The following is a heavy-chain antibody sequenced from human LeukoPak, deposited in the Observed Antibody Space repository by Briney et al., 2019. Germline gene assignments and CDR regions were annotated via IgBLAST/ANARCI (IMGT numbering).Heavy chain of an antibody. J-gene: IGHJ3*02. V-gene: IGHV1-18*04. CDR1: GYTFTNYG. CDR2: ISAYNGNT. CDR3: AREEGGLVWFGESKNDI. Sequence: ASLKISCKASGYTFTNYGITWGRHAPGQGLEGTGGISAYNGNTKYAQNLQDRVTMTTDTSTNTPYMELRSLRSDDTAVYYCAREEGGLVWFGESKNDIWGQGTMVTVSS. D-gene: IGHD3-10*01.